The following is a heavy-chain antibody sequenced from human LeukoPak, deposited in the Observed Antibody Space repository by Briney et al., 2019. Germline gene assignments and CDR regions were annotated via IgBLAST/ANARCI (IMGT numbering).Heavy chain of an antibody. V-gene: IGHV4-39*07. CDR3: ARGTRGDGYNHPFLLDY. J-gene: IGHJ4*02. CDR2: IYYSGST. CDR1: GGSISSSSYY. D-gene: IGHD5-24*01. Sequence: PSETLSLTCTVSGGSISSSSYYWGWIRQPPGKGLEWIGSIYYSGSTYYNPSLKSRVTISVDTSKNQFSLKLSSVTAADTAVYYCARGTRGDGYNHPFLLDYWGQGTLVTVSS.